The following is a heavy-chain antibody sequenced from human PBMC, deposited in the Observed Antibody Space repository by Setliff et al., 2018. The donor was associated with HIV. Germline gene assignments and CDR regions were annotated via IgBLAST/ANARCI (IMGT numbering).Heavy chain of an antibody. CDR2: INPSRGDT. D-gene: IGHD5-12*01. J-gene: IGHJ4*02. CDR3: ARDLDSGYNAQDYFAY. V-gene: IGHV1-2*02. Sequence: ASVKVSCKTSGYTFTASNVHWVRQAPGQGLEWMGWINPSRGDTNYAQKFQGRVTMTRDTSIRTAYMELSRLQSDDTAVYFCARDLDSGYNAQDYFAYWGQGTPVTVS. CDR1: GYTFTASN.